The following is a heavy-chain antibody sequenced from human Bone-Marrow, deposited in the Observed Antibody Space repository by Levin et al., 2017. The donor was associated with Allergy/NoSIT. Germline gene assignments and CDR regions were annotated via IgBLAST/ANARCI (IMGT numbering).Heavy chain of an antibody. D-gene: IGHD3/OR15-3a*01. CDR3: ASQITLGEPSRWSGIYDI. Sequence: KVSCKGSGYNFDTYWIAWVRQMPGKGLEWVGIIYPLDSDSISSPSFRGRVAISVDKSVSTAYLQWSSLKASDTATYYCASQITLGEPSRWSGIYDIWGQGTVVTVSS. J-gene: IGHJ3*02. CDR2: IYPLDSDS. CDR1: GYNFDTYW. V-gene: IGHV5-51*01.